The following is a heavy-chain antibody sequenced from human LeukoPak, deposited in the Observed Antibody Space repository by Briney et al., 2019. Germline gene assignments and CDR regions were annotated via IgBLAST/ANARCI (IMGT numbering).Heavy chain of an antibody. D-gene: IGHD3-3*01. CDR1: GGTFSSYA. Sequence: ASVKVSCKASGGTFSSYAISWVRQATGQGLEWMGWMNPNSGNTGYAQKFQGRVTMTRNTSISTAYMELSSLRSEDTAVYYCARMRYYDFWSGYYGATGDAFDIWGQGTMVTVSS. J-gene: IGHJ3*02. CDR3: ARMRYYDFWSGYYGATGDAFDI. CDR2: MNPNSGNT. V-gene: IGHV1-8*02.